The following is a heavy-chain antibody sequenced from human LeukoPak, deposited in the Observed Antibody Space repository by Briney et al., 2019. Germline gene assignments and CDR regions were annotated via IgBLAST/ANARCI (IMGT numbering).Heavy chain of an antibody. CDR2: ISGSGGST. CDR1: GFTFSSYA. J-gene: IGHJ4*02. D-gene: IGHD1-26*01. CDR3: AKGSQWELLVGVDY. Sequence: PGGSLRLSCAASGFTFSSYAMSWVRQAPGKGLEWVSAISGSGGSTYYADSVKGRFTISRDNSKKTLYLQMSSLRAEDTAVYYCAKGSQWELLVGVDYWGQGTLVTVSS. V-gene: IGHV3-23*01.